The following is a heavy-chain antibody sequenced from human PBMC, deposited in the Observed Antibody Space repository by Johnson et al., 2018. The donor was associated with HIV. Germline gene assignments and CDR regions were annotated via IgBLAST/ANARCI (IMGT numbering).Heavy chain of an antibody. CDR3: ARLRSPDAFDI. CDR1: GFTFSSYG. Sequence: QVQLVESGGGVVQPGRSLRLSCAASGFTFSSYGMHWVRQAPGKGLEWVAFISYDGSNKYYADSVKGRFTISRDNSKNTLYLQMGSLRAEDMGVYYCARLRSPDAFDIWGQGTMVTVSS. CDR2: ISYDGSNK. D-gene: IGHD2-15*01. V-gene: IGHV3-30*19. J-gene: IGHJ3*02.